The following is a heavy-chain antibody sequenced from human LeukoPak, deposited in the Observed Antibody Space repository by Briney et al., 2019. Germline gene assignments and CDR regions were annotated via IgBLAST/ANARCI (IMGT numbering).Heavy chain of an antibody. CDR2: ISSSGSTI. V-gene: IGHV3-11*04. CDR3: AELGITMIGGV. CDR1: GGSFSGYY. Sequence: PSETLSLTCAVYGGSFSGYYWSWIRQPPGKGLEWVSYISSSGSTIYYADSVKGRFTISRDNAKNPLYLQMNSLRAEDTAVYYCAELGITMIGGVWGKGTTVTISS. D-gene: IGHD3-10*02. J-gene: IGHJ6*04.